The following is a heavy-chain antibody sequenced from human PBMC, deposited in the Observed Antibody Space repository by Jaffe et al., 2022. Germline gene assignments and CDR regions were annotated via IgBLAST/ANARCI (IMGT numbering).Heavy chain of an antibody. D-gene: IGHD3-22*01. Sequence: EVQLVQSGAEVKKPGESLKISCKGSGYSFTSYWIGWVRQMPGKGLEWMGIIYPGDSDTRYSPSFQGQVTISADKSISTAYLQWSSLKASDTAMYYCVRPEESYYDSSGYRGLDAFDIWGQGTMVTVSS. J-gene: IGHJ3*02. CDR3: VRPEESYYDSSGYRGLDAFDI. CDR2: IYPGDSDT. CDR1: GYSFTSYW. V-gene: IGHV5-51*03.